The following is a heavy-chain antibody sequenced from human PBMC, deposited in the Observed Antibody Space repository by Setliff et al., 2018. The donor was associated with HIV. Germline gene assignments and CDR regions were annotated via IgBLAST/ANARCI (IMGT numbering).Heavy chain of an antibody. J-gene: IGHJ4*02. Sequence: LSLTCTVSGDSLAGSRYSWGWVRQPPGQGLEWLGSFYYSGSTNYKPSLKSRVTISVDMSKNQFSLRLSSVTAADTAVYYCARRWGEAFDYWGQGTLVTVSS. D-gene: IGHD1-26*01. CDR3: ARRWGEAFDY. V-gene: IGHV4-39*07. CDR1: GDSLAGSRYS. CDR2: FYYSGST.